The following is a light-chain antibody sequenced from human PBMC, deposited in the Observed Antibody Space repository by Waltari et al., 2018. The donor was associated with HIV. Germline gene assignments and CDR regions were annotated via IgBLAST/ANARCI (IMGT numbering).Light chain of an antibody. Sequence: QSVLTQPPSVSAAPVPQGTISCSGSSSNLGNNYVSGYQHLPGTAPKLLIYDNNKRPSGIPDRFSGSKSGTSATLGITGLQTGDEADYYCGTWDSSLSAEDVVFGGGTKLTVL. CDR1: SSNLGNNY. J-gene: IGLJ2*01. V-gene: IGLV1-51*01. CDR2: DNN. CDR3: GTWDSSLSAEDVV.